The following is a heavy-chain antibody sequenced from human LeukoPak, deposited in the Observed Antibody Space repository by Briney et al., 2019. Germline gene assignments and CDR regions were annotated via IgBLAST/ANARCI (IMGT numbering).Heavy chain of an antibody. CDR3: AKNFRVGAQGAFDI. Sequence: GGSLRLSCTVSGFTVSSNSMSWVRQAPGKGLEWVSAISGSGGSTYYADSVKGRFTISRDNSKNTLYLQMNSLRAEDTAVYYCAKNFRVGAQGAFDIWGQGTMVTVSS. CDR1: GFTVSSNS. D-gene: IGHD1-26*01. V-gene: IGHV3-23*01. CDR2: ISGSGGST. J-gene: IGHJ3*02.